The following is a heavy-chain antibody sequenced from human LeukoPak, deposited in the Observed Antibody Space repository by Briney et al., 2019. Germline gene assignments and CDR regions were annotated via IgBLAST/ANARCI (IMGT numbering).Heavy chain of an antibody. Sequence: PGGSLRLSCAASGFTFSSYAMSWVRQAPGKGLEWVSGIRGSGGSTYYADSVKGRFTISRDNSKNMLYLQMNSLRAEDTAVYYCARDVRFGELLYDWGQGTLVTVSS. D-gene: IGHD3-10*01. CDR1: GFTFSSYA. V-gene: IGHV3-23*01. CDR3: ARDVRFGELLYD. CDR2: IRGSGGST. J-gene: IGHJ4*02.